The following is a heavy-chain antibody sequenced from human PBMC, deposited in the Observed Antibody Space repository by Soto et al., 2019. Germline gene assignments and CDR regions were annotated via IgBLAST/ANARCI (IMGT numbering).Heavy chain of an antibody. CDR2: ISGSGVST. Sequence: TGGSLSRSFAASGFTLSSYAMSWVRQAPGKVLELVSAISGSGVSTYYAYSVKGRFTISRDNSNNTLYLQMNSLRAEDTAVYYCEKDLCLYGYCSSTSSYTGWFGTWGQGTIVTISS. D-gene: IGHD2-2*02. CDR3: EKDLCLYGYCSSTSSYTGWFGT. CDR1: GFTLSSYA. J-gene: IGHJ5*02. V-gene: IGHV3-23*01.